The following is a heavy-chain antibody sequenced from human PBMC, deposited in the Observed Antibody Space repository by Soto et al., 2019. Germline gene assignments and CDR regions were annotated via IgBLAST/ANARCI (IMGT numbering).Heavy chain of an antibody. V-gene: IGHV3-53*01. CDR2: IYSGGST. CDR3: ARDLLHSSDY. Sequence: GGSLRLSCAASGFTVSSNYMSWVRQAPGKGLEWVSVIYSGGSTYYADSVKGRFTIPRDNSKNTLYLQMNSLRAEDTAVYYCARDLLHSSDYWGQGTLVTVSS. CDR1: GFTVSSNY. D-gene: IGHD1-26*01. J-gene: IGHJ4*02.